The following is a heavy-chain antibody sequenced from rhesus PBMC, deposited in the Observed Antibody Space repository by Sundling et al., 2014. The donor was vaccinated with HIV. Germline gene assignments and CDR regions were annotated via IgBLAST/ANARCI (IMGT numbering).Heavy chain of an antibody. V-gene: IGHV4S2*01. CDR1: GASISSKY. CDR3: ARLEQLDIYKY. J-gene: IGHJ4*01. Sequence: QVQLQESGPGLVKPSETLPLTCAVSGASISSKYWSWIRQAPGKGLEWIGRISGSDGSTDYNPSLKNRVIFSRDTSTNQFSLKLSAVTAADTAVYYCARLEQLDIYKYWGQGVLVTVSS. CDR2: ISGSDGST. D-gene: IGHD1-20*01.